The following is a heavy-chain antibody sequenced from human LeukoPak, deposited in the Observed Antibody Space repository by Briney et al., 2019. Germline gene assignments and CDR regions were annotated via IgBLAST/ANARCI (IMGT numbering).Heavy chain of an antibody. CDR1: GYTFTGHY. V-gene: IGHV1-2*02. CDR2: INPNNGDT. J-gene: IGHJ4*02. D-gene: IGHD1-1*01. Sequence: ASVKVSCRASGYTFTGHYMYWVRQAPGQGLEWMGWINPNNGDTNFAQKFQLRVTMTRDWSISTAYMELSRLRSDDTAVYYCARGRDELDYWGQGTLVTVSS. CDR3: ARGRDELDY.